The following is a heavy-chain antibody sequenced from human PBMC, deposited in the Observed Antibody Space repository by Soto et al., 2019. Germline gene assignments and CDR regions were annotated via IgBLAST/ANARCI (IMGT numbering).Heavy chain of an antibody. V-gene: IGHV1-69*01. CDR1: GDTLSTHG. CDR3: AAGDSSDTGDP. Sequence: QVQLVQSGAEVKKPGSSVKVSCKASGDTLSTHGISWVRQAPGQGLEWMGGTIPIIGTTDYAEKFQGRVTITADASTTTSYMELSSLRADDTAVYYSAAGDSSDTGDPWGQGTLVTVSS. CDR2: TIPIIGTT. J-gene: IGHJ5*02. D-gene: IGHD5-18*01.